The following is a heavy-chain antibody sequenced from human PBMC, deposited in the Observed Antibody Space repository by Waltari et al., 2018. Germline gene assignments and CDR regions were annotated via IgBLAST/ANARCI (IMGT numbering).Heavy chain of an antibody. D-gene: IGHD2-15*01. J-gene: IGHJ4*02. CDR3: TEGNFQWSSTRDY. Sequence: EVQLVESGGGLVQPGRSLRLSCTGFGFTFGDYGMSWVRQSPGKGLEEVGVIRSKVYGGKTKDAESRRGRFNLSRDDSKSSDVLQMTGLRTEDTAVYYCTEGNFQWSSTRDYWGQGTLVNVSS. CDR2: IRSKVYGGKT. V-gene: IGHV3-49*04. CDR1: GFTFGDYG.